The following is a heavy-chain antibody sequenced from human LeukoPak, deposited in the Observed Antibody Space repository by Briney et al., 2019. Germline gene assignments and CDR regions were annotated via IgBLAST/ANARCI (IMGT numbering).Heavy chain of an antibody. J-gene: IGHJ4*02. Sequence: GGSLRLSCAASGFTFSSYTMAWVRQAPGKGLECVSSLSFGGGTIYYADSVRGRFTISRDTSKNTLYLQMNSLRAEDTAIYYCAKEVVPGTSRSFDYWGQGTLVTVSS. CDR3: AKEVVPGTSRSFDY. V-gene: IGHV3-23*01. CDR2: LSFGGGTI. CDR1: GFTFSSYT. D-gene: IGHD2-2*01.